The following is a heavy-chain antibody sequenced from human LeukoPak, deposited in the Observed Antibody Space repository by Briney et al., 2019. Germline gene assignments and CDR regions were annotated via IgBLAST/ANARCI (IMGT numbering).Heavy chain of an antibody. J-gene: IGHJ5*02. CDR3: ASLPTIFGVVPWFDP. Sequence: GGSLRLSCAASGFTFSSYSMNWVRQAPGKGLEWVSSISSSSSYIYYADSVKGRFTISRDNAKNSLYLQMNSLRAEDTAVYYRASLPTIFGVVPWFDPWGQGTLVTVSS. V-gene: IGHV3-21*01. CDR1: GFTFSSYS. D-gene: IGHD3-3*01. CDR2: ISSSSSYI.